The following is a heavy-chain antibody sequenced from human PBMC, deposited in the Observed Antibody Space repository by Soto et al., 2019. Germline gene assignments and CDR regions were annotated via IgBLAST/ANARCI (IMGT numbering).Heavy chain of an antibody. Sequence: QVQLQESGPGLVKPSGTLSLTCAVSGGSISSSNWWSWVRQAPGKGLEWIGEIYHSGSTNYNPSLTSRVTLSVDKSQHQFSLKLSSVTAADTAVYYCARVSGRYYYGMDGWGQGTTVTVSS. D-gene: IGHD1-26*01. J-gene: IGHJ6*02. CDR1: GGSISSSNW. CDR3: ARVSGRYYYGMDG. CDR2: IYHSGST. V-gene: IGHV4-4*02.